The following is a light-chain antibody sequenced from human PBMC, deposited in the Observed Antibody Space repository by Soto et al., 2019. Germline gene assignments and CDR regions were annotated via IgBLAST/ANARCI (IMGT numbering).Light chain of an antibody. J-gene: IGLJ3*02. CDR1: SSDGGSFNL. CDR2: EVD. Sequence: QSALTQPASVSGSPGQSITFSCTGTSSDGGSFNLVSWYQQHPGKAPKLIIYEVDKWPSGVSNRFSGSKSGNTASLTISGLQAEDGAHYYCCSYAGSRWVFGGGTKLTVL. CDR3: CSYAGSRWV. V-gene: IGLV2-23*02.